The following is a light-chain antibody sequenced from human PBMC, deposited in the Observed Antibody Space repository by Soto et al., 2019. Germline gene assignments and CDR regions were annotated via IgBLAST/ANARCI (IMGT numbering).Light chain of an antibody. CDR2: EVS. V-gene: IGLV2-14*01. CDR1: SDDVGAFNY. J-gene: IGLJ1*01. Sequence: QSALTQPASVSGSPGQSITISCTGTSDDVGAFNYVSWYQQHPGKAPKLMIFEVSRRPSGVSNRFSGSKSGNTASLTISGLQAEDGADYYCTSYASSVNYVFGTGTKVTVL. CDR3: TSYASSVNYV.